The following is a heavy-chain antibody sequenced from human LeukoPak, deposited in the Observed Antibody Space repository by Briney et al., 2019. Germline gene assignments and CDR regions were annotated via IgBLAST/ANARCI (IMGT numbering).Heavy chain of an antibody. CDR1: GGSISSHNW. J-gene: IGHJ4*02. V-gene: IGHV4-4*02. CDR3: ASKAFEGPYYFNY. D-gene: IGHD3-9*01. CDR2: IYHSGST. Sequence: SETLSLTCAVSGGSISSHNWWSWVRQPPGKGLEWIGEIYHSGSTNYDPSLKSRVTISVDKSKNQFSLKLSSVTAADMAVYYCASKAFEGPYYFNYWGQGTLVTVSS.